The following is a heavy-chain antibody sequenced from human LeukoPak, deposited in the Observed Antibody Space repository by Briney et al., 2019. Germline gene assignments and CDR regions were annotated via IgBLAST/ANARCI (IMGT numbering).Heavy chain of an antibody. CDR3: ASSLSGSYRAEYFQH. J-gene: IGHJ1*01. V-gene: IGHV1-18*01. CDR2: TSAYNGNT. D-gene: IGHD1-26*01. CDR1: GYTFTSYG. Sequence: ASVKVSCKASGYTFTSYGISWVRQAPGQGLEWMGWTSAYNGNTNYAQKLQGRVTMTTDTSTSTAYMELRSLRSDDTAVYYCASSLSGSYRAEYFQHWGQGTLVTVSS.